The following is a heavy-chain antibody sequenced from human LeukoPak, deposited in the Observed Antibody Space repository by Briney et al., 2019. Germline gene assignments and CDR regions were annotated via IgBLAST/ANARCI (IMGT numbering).Heavy chain of an antibody. D-gene: IGHD3-22*01. CDR1: GFTFSSYA. CDR2: IKQDGSEK. CDR3: AREEEEYDSDY. V-gene: IGHV3-7*01. Sequence: PGGSLRLSCAASGFTFSSYAMSWVRQAPGKGLEWVANIKQDGSEKYYVDSVKGRFTISRDNAKNSLYLQMNSLRAEDTAVYYCAREEEEYDSDYWGQGTLVTVSS. J-gene: IGHJ4*02.